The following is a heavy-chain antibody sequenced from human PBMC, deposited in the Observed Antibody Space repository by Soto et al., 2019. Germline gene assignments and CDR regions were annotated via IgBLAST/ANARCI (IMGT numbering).Heavy chain of an antibody. Sequence: ASVKVSCKSSGYTFTSYCSSWGRRAPGQGLEWLGWISAYNGNTNYAQKLQGRVTMTTDTSTSTAYMELRSLRSDDTAVYYCARAMVRGVIIGPYGMDVWGQGTTVTVSS. J-gene: IGHJ6*02. D-gene: IGHD3-10*01. V-gene: IGHV1-18*01. CDR2: ISAYNGNT. CDR3: ARAMVRGVIIGPYGMDV. CDR1: GYTFTSYC.